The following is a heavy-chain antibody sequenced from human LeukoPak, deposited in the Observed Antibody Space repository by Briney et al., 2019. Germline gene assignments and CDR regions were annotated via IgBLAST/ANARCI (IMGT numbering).Heavy chain of an antibody. CDR3: ARHSSGWSTEDAFDI. J-gene: IGHJ3*02. CDR2: ISAYNGNT. CDR1: GYTFTSYG. V-gene: IGHV1-18*01. D-gene: IGHD6-25*01. Sequence: ASVKVSCKASGYTFTSYGISWVRQAPGQGLEWMGWISAYNGNTNYAQKLQGRVTMTTDTSTSTAYMELRSLRSDDTAVYYCARHSSGWSTEDAFDIWGQGTMVTVSS.